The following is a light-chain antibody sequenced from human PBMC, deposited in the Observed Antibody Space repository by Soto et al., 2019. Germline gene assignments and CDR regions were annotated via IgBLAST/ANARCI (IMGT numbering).Light chain of an antibody. V-gene: IGLV2-14*03. CDR3: SSYTSRSTLGV. CDR2: DVS. CDR1: NSDIGGYNY. J-gene: IGLJ2*01. Sequence: QSVLTQPASVSGSPGRSITISCTGTNSDIGGYNYVSWYQQHPGKAPKLMIYDVSNRPSGVSYRFSGSKSGNTASLTISGLQAEDEADYYCSSYTSRSTLGVFGGGTKLTVL.